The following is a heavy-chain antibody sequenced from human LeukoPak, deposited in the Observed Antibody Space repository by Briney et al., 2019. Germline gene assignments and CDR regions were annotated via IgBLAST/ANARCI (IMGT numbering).Heavy chain of an antibody. V-gene: IGHV3-30*18. J-gene: IGHJ6*03. CDR3: AKVSTVIYYYYMDV. Sequence: GRSLRLSCAASGFTFSSYGMHWVRQAPGKGLEWVAVISYDGSNKYYVDSVKGRFTISRDNSKNTLYLQMNSLRAEDTAVYYCAKVSTVIYYYYMDVWGKGTTVTVSS. D-gene: IGHD4-11*01. CDR2: ISYDGSNK. CDR1: GFTFSSYG.